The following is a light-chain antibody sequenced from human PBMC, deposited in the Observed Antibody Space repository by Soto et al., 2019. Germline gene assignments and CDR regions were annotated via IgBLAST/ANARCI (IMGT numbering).Light chain of an antibody. CDR2: SNR. V-gene: IGLV1-40*01. CDR3: QSYDSSLSGVV. J-gene: IGLJ2*01. Sequence: QSVLTQPPSVSGAPGQRVIISCTGSRSNIGANYDVHWYQQVPGTAPKVLIYSNRNRPSGVPDRFSGSKAGTSASLAITGLQAEDEADYYCQSYDSSLSGVVFGGGTKLTVL. CDR1: RSNIGANYD.